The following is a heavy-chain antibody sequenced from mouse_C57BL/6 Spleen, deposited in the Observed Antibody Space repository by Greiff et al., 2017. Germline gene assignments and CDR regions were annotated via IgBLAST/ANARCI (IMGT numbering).Heavy chain of an antibody. CDR1: GYTFTSYW. CDR3: AREDRTFYAMDY. CDR2: IDPSDSDT. D-gene: IGHD2-14*01. V-gene: IGHV1-52*01. J-gene: IGHJ4*01. Sequence: QVQLQQPGAELVRPGSSVKLSCKASGYTFTSYWMHWVKQRPIQGLEWIGNIDPSDSDTHYNQKFKDKATLTVDKSSSTAYMQLSSLTSEDSAVYYCAREDRTFYAMDYWGQGTSVTVSS.